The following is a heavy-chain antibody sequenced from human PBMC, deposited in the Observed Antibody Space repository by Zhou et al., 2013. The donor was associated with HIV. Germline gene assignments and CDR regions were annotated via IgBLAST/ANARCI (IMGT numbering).Heavy chain of an antibody. CDR3: ARGKASWNLHYYYYMDV. J-gene: IGHJ6*03. D-gene: IGHD1-1*01. V-gene: IGHV3-7*01. CDR1: GFTFSSYW. CDR2: IKQDGSEK. Sequence: EVQLVESGGDLVQPGGSLRLSCAASGFTFSSYWMSWVRQAPGKGLEWVANIKQDGSEKYYVDSVKGRFTISRDNAKNSLYLQMNSLRAEGTAVYYCARGKASWNLHYYYYMDVWGKGTNGHRLL.